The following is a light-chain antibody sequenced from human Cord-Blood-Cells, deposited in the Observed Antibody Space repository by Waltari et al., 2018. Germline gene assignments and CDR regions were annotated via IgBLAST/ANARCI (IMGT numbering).Light chain of an antibody. CDR2: STN. CDR1: SGSVSTSYY. Sequence: QTVVTQEPSFSVSPGGTVTLTCGLSSGSVSTSYYPSWYQQPPGPAPRTLIYSTNTRSSGVPDRFSGSILGNKAALTITGAQADDESDYYCVLYMGSGIWVFGGGTKLTVL. J-gene: IGLJ3*02. CDR3: VLYMGSGIWV. V-gene: IGLV8-61*01.